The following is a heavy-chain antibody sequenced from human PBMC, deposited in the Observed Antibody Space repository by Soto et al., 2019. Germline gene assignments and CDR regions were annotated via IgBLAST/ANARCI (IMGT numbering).Heavy chain of an antibody. CDR1: GNTFTSYD. CDR2: INPNSGNI. V-gene: IGHV1-8*01. D-gene: IGHD3-10*01. Sequence: ASVKVSCKASGNTFTSYDINWVRQATGHGLEWMGWINPNSGNIGYAQKFQGRVTMTRDTAIRTAYMEVSRLRSDDTAMYYCARGRASGSYYLLDYWGKGTLVTVSS. CDR3: ARGRASGSYYLLDY. J-gene: IGHJ4*02.